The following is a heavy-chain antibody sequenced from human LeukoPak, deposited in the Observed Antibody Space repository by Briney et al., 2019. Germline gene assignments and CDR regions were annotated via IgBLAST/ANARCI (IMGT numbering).Heavy chain of an antibody. J-gene: IGHJ4*02. D-gene: IGHD6-19*01. CDR2: IRYDGSNK. CDR3: AKDGGAVAGTRIDY. CDR1: GFTFSSYG. Sequence: GWSHRLSCAASGFTFSSYGMQWVRQAPGPGVQQVAFIRYDGSNKYYADSVQGRFTISRENSKNTLDLQRHTLRAEDTAVYYCAKDGGAVAGTRIDYWGQGTLVTVSS. V-gene: IGHV3-30*02.